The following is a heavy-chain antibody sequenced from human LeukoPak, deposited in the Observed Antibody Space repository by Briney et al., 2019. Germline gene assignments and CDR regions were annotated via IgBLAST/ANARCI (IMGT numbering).Heavy chain of an antibody. Sequence: GGSLRLSCAASGFTFSSYGVHWVRQAPGKGLEWVAVIWYDGSNKYYADSVKGRFTISRDNSKNTLYLQMNSLRAEDTAVYYCARDYYGSGSHLGYWGQGTLVTVSS. CDR2: IWYDGSNK. CDR1: GFTFSSYG. CDR3: ARDYYGSGSHLGY. J-gene: IGHJ4*02. D-gene: IGHD3-10*01. V-gene: IGHV3-33*01.